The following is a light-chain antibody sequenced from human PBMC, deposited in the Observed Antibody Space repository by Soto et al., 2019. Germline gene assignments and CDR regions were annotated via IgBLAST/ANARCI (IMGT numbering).Light chain of an antibody. CDR2: GAS. V-gene: IGKV3-20*01. CDR3: QQHGTSPRT. J-gene: IGKJ1*01. Sequence: EIVLTQSPGTLSLSPGERATLSCRASQSVSSSYLAWYQQKLGQAPRLLIYGASSRATGIPDRFSGSGSGTDFPLTISRLEPEDFSVYYCQQHGTSPRTFGQGTKVEVK. CDR1: QSVSSSY.